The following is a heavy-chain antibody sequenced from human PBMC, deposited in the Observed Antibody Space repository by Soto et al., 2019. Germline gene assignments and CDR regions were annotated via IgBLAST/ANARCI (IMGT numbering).Heavy chain of an antibody. V-gene: IGHV4-31*03. Sequence: QVQLQESGPGLVKPSQTLSLTGTVSGGSISSGGYYWSWIRQHPGKGLEWIGYIYYSGSTYYNPSLKSRVTISVDTSKNQFSLKLSSVTAADTAVYYCARDHGGLTVTSPKRGFVFDPWGQGTLVTVSS. J-gene: IGHJ5*02. D-gene: IGHD4-17*01. CDR1: GGSISSGGYY. CDR2: IYYSGST. CDR3: ARDHGGLTVTSPKRGFVFDP.